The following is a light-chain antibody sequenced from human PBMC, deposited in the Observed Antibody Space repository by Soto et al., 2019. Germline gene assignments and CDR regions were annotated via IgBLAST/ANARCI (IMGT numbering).Light chain of an antibody. V-gene: IGKV1-17*01. CDR2: AAS. CDR3: RQHHSYPRP. J-gene: IGKJ2*01. CDR1: QGIRND. Sequence: DIRMTQSPSSLSASVGDRVTITCLASQGIRNDLGWYQQKPGKATKRLISAASTLHSGVPSRFSGSGSGTEFPLTISSLQPEDCATYYCRQHHSYPRPFGQGTRLEL.